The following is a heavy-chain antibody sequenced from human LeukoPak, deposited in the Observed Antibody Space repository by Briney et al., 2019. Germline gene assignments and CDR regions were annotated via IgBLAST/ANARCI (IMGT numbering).Heavy chain of an antibody. D-gene: IGHD2/OR15-2a*01. V-gene: IGHV1-18*01. CDR3: ARERREYHPTDY. CDR1: VYTFTNYG. J-gene: IGHJ4*02. Sequence: GASVNVSFKSSVYTFTNYGISWVRQAPGQGLEWMGWISAYNGNTNYAQKLQGRVTMTTDTSTSTAYMELRSLRSDDTAVYYCARERREYHPTDYWGQGTLVTVSS. CDR2: ISAYNGNT.